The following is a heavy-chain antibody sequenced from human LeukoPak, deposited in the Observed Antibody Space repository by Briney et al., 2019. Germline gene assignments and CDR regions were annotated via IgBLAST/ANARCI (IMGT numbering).Heavy chain of an antibody. V-gene: IGHV3-7*01. D-gene: IGHD6-19*01. CDR2: IKQDGSEK. Sequence: AGGSLRLSCAASGSSFSRYWMNWVRQAPGKGLEWVANIKQDGSEKYYVDSVKGRFTISRDNAKNSLFLQMNSLRAEDTAVYYCTRQWLSNYYYGMDVWGQGTTVTVSS. CDR1: GSSFSRYW. J-gene: IGHJ6*02. CDR3: TRQWLSNYYYGMDV.